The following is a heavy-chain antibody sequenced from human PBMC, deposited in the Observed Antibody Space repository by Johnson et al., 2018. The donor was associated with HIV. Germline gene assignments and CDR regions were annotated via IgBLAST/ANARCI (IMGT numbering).Heavy chain of an antibody. J-gene: IGHJ3*01. Sequence: VQLVESGGGLVQPGGSLRLSCAASGFTFSSYWMHWVRQAPGKGLVWVSRINSDGSSTSYADSVKGRITISRDNAKNTLYLQMNSLRAEDTAGYYCAREPGYSSGPDAFDLWGQGTMVTVSS. CDR1: GFTFSSYW. D-gene: IGHD6-19*01. V-gene: IGHV3-74*01. CDR2: INSDGSST. CDR3: AREPGYSSGPDAFDL.